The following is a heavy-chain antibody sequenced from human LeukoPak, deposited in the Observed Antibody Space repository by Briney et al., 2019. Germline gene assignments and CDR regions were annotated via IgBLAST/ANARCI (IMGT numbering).Heavy chain of an antibody. D-gene: IGHD6-13*01. CDR1: GYTFVGYY. V-gene: IGHV1-2*02. CDR2: INPHSGVT. Sequence: ASVKVSCRTSGYTFVGYYIHWVRRAPGQGLEWLGSINPHSGVTDYSQRFQGRVTLTRDTSRNTAFMELTRLRYDDTAVYYCARDSGSSTWFVPDNFRFDPWGQGTLVTVSS. J-gene: IGHJ5*02. CDR3: ARDSGSSTWFVPDNFRFDP.